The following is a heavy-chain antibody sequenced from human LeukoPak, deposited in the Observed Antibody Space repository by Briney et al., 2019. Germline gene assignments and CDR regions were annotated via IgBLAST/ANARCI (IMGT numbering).Heavy chain of an antibody. CDR1: GGSFSGYY. CDR2: IYHSGST. D-gene: IGHD3-10*01. Sequence: SETLSLTCTVYGGSFSGYYWGWIRQPPGKGLEWIGSIYHSGSTYYNLSLKSRVTISVDTSKNQFSLKLSSVTAADTAVYYCARGQVLLWFGESFHFDYWGQGTLVTVSS. V-gene: IGHV4-38-2*02. CDR3: ARGQVLLWFGESFHFDY. J-gene: IGHJ4*02.